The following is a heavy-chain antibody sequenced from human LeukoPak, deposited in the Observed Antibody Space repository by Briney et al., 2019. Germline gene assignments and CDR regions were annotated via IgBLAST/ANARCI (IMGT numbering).Heavy chain of an antibody. Sequence: GGSLRLSCAASGFTFSSYAMSWVRQAPGKGLEWVSAINGGNSSTYYADSVKGRFTIFRDNSKNTLYLQMNGLRAEDTAVYYCAREPFSSGWYPRDYWGQGTLVTVSS. CDR3: AREPFSSGWYPRDY. CDR2: INGGNSST. J-gene: IGHJ4*02. CDR1: GFTFSSYA. D-gene: IGHD6-19*01. V-gene: IGHV3-23*01.